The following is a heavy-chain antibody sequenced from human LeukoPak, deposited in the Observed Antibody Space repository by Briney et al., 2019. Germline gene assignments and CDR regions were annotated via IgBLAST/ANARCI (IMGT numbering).Heavy chain of an antibody. CDR2: ITGSAANT. Sequence: GGSLRLSCAASFIFSTYAMNWVRQAPGKGLEWVSSITGSAANTYYADSVKGRFTISRDNSKNTLYLQMNSLRAEDTAVYYCAKRYSGTSGLYNFDYWGQGTLVTVSS. V-gene: IGHV3-23*01. J-gene: IGHJ4*02. CDR3: AKRYSGTSGLYNFDY. D-gene: IGHD1-26*01. CDR1: FIFSTYA.